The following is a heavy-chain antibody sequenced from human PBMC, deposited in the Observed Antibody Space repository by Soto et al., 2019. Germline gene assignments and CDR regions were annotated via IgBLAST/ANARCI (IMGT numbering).Heavy chain of an antibody. J-gene: IGHJ4*02. V-gene: IGHV3-30-3*01. CDR2: ISFDGNSL. CDR1: QFSFRSYA. Sequence: GGSLRLSCAASQFSFRSYAMHWIRQSPGKGLEWVAVISFDGNSLHYADSVRDRFTISRDNSKNTLYLQMNNPRPEDTAVYYCARTFDTITYYFDYWGQGTVVTSPQ. CDR3: ARTFDTITYYFDY. D-gene: IGHD3-9*01.